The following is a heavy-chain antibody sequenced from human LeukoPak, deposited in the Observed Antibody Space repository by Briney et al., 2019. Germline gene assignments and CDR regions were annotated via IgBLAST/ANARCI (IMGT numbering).Heavy chain of an antibody. V-gene: IGHV3-73*01. CDR3: TSIGSSGWEGDYYYYYMDV. CDR1: GFTFSGSA. CDR2: IRSKANSYAT. J-gene: IGHJ6*03. Sequence: GGSLRLSCAASGFTFSGSAMHWVRQASGKGLEWVGRIRSKANSYATAYAASVKGRFTISRDDSKNTAYLQMNSLKTEDTAVYYCTSIGSSGWEGDYYYYYMDVWGKGTTVTVSS. D-gene: IGHD6-19*01.